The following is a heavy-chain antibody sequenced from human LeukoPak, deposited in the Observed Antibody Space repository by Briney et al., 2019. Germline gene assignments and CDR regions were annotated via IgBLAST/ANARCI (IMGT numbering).Heavy chain of an antibody. Sequence: GGSLRLSCAASGFTFSSYWMSWVRQAPGKGLEWVANIKQDESEKYYVDSVKGRFTISRDSAKNMLYLQMNSLRVEDTAMYYCASPGDNYAILGLDYWGQGTLVTVSS. CDR2: IKQDESEK. CDR3: ASPGDNYAILGLDY. CDR1: GFTFSSYW. J-gene: IGHJ4*02. D-gene: IGHD3-9*01. V-gene: IGHV3-7*01.